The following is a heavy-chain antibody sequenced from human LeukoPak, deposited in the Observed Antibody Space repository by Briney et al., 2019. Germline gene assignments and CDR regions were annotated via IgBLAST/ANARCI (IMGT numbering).Heavy chain of an antibody. D-gene: IGHD3-9*01. CDR3: ILTGSIMSFDY. J-gene: IGHJ4*02. Sequence: GASVKGSCKASVYTFTRYDINWVRQATVQGLEWMGWMNPNSGNTGYAQKFQGRVTMTRNTCISTAYMERSSLRAEDTAVYYCILTGSIMSFDYWGQGTLVTVSS. V-gene: IGHV1-8*01. CDR2: MNPNSGNT. CDR1: VYTFTRYD.